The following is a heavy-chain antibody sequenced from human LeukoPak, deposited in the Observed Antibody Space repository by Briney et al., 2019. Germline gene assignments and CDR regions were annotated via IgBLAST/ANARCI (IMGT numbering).Heavy chain of an antibody. CDR1: GFTFSSYA. J-gene: IGHJ4*02. CDR3: AKSGSRDWDYFDY. Sequence: PGGALRLSCAASGFTFSSYAMNWVRQAPGKRLEWVPTIGGAGGATHYADSVKGRFTISRANSKNTLFLQMNSLRAEDTAVYYCAKSGSRDWDYFDYWGQGTLVTASS. V-gene: IGHV3-23*01. CDR2: IGGAGGAT. D-gene: IGHD6-19*01.